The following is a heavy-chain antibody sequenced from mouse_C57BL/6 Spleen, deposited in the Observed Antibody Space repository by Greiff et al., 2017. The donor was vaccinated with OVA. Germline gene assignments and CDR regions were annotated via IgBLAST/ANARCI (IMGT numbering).Heavy chain of an antibody. D-gene: IGHD1-1*01. V-gene: IGHV5-4*01. CDR2: ISDGGSYT. CDR1: GFTFSSYA. J-gene: IGHJ2*01. Sequence: EVKLVESGGGLVKPGGSLKLSCAASGFTFSSYAMSWVRPTPEKRLEWVATISDGGSYTYYPDNVKGRFTISRDNAKNILYLQMSHLKSEDTAMYYCAREDYYGSSYGFDYWGQGTTLTVSS. CDR3: AREDYYGSSYGFDY.